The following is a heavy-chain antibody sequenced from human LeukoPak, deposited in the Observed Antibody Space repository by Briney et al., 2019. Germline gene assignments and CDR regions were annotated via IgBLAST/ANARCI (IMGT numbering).Heavy chain of an antibody. CDR2: ISSSSSYI. Sequence: PGGSLRLSCAASGFTFSSYSMNWVCQAPGKGLEWVSSISSSSSYIYYADSVKGRFTISRDNAKNSLYLQMNSLRAEDTAVYYCASHPYDSSGYVDYWGQGTLVTVSS. CDR3: ASHPYDSSGYVDY. CDR1: GFTFSSYS. D-gene: IGHD3-22*01. J-gene: IGHJ4*02. V-gene: IGHV3-21*01.